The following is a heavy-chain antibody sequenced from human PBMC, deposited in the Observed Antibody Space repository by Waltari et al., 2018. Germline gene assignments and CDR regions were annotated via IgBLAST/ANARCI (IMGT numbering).Heavy chain of an antibody. CDR3: TTMAFA. V-gene: IGHV3-15*01. J-gene: IGHJ5*02. D-gene: IGHD3-10*01. CDR1: GFSFSEAW. CDR2: IKRISDGGIT. Sequence: EVHLVESGGGLVAPGGSLRLSGAASGFSFSEAWMNWVRQAPGKGLEWVGRIKRISDGGITNYAAPVNGRFTISRDDSKNTVFLQMNSLKIEDTAVYYCTTMAFAWGQGTLVTVSS.